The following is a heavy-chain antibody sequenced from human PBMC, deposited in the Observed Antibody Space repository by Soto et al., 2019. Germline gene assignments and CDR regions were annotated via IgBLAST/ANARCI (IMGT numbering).Heavy chain of an antibody. CDR2: IYSGGST. Sequence: GGSLRLSCAASGFTVSSTYMSWVRQAPGKGLEWISIIYSGGSTFYADSVKGRFTISRDSSKNTLYLQMNSLRAEDTAVYYCARGVPITPGTFDYRGQGTLVTVPQ. CDR3: ARGVPITPGTFDY. J-gene: IGHJ4*02. D-gene: IGHD5-12*01. V-gene: IGHV3-53*01. CDR1: GFTVSSTY.